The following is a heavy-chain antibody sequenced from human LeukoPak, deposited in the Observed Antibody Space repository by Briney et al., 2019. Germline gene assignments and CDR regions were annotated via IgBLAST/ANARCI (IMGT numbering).Heavy chain of an antibody. J-gene: IGHJ6*03. CDR3: ARRWNYGRNYYIDV. V-gene: IGHV4-34*01. CDR1: GGSFSNYY. Sequence: SETLSLTCAVYGGSFSNYYWIWIRQPPGRGLEWIGEINDSGRTNYNPSLMSRVTVSVDTSKNQFSLRLTSVTATDTAVYYCARRWNYGRNYYIDVWGNGATVSVSS. D-gene: IGHD1-7*01. CDR2: INDSGRT.